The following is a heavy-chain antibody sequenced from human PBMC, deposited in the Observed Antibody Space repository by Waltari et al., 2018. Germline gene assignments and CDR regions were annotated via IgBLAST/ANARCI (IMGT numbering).Heavy chain of an antibody. J-gene: IGHJ4*02. CDR2: IDQDGSEK. V-gene: IGHV3-7*01. Sequence: EVPLVESGGGLVQPGGSLRLSCAASGFTFSNFWMSWVRKAPGRVLEWVANIDQDGSEKYYVDFLKGRFTISRDNARNSRYLHMNSLRADDTAVYYCARYYDGSGNDDHFDYWGQGTLVTVAS. CDR1: GFTFSNFW. CDR3: ARYYDGSGNDDHFDY. D-gene: IGHD3-22*01.